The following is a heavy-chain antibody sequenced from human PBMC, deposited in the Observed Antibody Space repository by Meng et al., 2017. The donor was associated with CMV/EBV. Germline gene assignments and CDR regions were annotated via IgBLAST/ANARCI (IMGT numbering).Heavy chain of an antibody. CDR1: GGSISSGDYY. CDR2: IYYSGST. CDR3: ARGRTIFDAFDI. Sequence: GSLRLSCTVSGGSISSGDYYWSWIRQPPGKGLEWIGYIYYSGSTNYNPSLKSRVTISVDTSKNQFSLKLSSVTAADTAVYYCARGRTIFDAFDIWGQGTMVTVSS. V-gene: IGHV4-61*08. J-gene: IGHJ3*02. D-gene: IGHD3-3*01.